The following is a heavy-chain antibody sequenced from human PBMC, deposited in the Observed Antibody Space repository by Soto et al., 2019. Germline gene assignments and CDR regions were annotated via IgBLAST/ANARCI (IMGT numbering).Heavy chain of an antibody. V-gene: IGHV4-30-4*08. CDR3: ARSFVYCGATDCYGSVDF. Sequence: QVQLQESGPGLVKPSQTLSLACSVSGSSIASGHVYWNWLRQLPGRGPEWMGGIFHTGTTYYHPSLKGRLLISVDTSRNEFSLLLESLTAADTAIYFCARSFVYCGATDCYGSVDFWGQGTLITGSS. J-gene: IGHJ4*03. CDR2: IFHTGTT. D-gene: IGHD2-21*02. CDR1: GSSIASGHVY.